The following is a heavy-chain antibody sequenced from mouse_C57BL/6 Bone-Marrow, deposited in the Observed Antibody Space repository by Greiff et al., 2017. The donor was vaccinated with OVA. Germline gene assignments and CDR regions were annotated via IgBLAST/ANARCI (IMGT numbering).Heavy chain of an antibody. CDR1: GYTFTSYW. V-gene: IGHV1-69*01. CDR2: IDPSDSYT. D-gene: IGHD1-1*01. CDR3: ARYYGTLRYYAMDY. Sequence: QVHVKQPGAELVMPGASVKLSCKASGYTFTSYWMHWVKQRPGQGLEWIGEIDPSDSYTNYNQKFKGKSTLTVDKSSSTAYMQLSSLTSEDSAVYYCARYYGTLRYYAMDYWGQGTSVTVSS. J-gene: IGHJ4*01.